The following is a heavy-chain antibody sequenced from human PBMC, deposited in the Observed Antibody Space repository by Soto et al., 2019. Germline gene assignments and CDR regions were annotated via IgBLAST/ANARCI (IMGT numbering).Heavy chain of an antibody. V-gene: IGHV1-46*01. Sequence: ASVKVSCKASGYSFATYARHWVRQAPGQRLEWMGIINPSGGSTTYAQNFQGRVTMTRDTSTSTVYMELSSLRSEDTAIYYCAVSYSDFDYWGQGTLLTVSS. CDR3: AVSYSDFDY. CDR1: GYSFATYA. CDR2: INPSGGST. J-gene: IGHJ4*02. D-gene: IGHD4-4*01.